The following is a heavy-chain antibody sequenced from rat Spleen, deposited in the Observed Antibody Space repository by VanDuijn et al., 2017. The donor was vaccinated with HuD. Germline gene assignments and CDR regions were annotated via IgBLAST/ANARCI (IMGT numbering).Heavy chain of an antibody. D-gene: IGHD1-7*01. CDR2: ISYDGSST. Sequence: EVQLVESGGGLVQPGRSLKLSCAASGFTFSNYGMAWVRQAPTKGLEWVASISYDGSSTYYRDSVKGRFTISRDNAKSTLYLQMNSLRSEDTATYYCTRAIDHTTGIHYWYFDFWGPGTMVTVSS. CDR3: TRAIDHTTGIHYWYFDF. CDR1: GFTFSNYG. V-gene: IGHV5-29*01. J-gene: IGHJ1*01.